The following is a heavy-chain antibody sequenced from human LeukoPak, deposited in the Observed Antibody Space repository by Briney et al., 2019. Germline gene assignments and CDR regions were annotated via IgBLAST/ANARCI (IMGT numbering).Heavy chain of an antibody. V-gene: IGHV4-61*08. CDR2: TYYSGST. J-gene: IGHJ2*01. CDR1: GVSVSSGGYY. CDR3: AREAPYWYFDL. Sequence: SETLSLTCTVSGVSVSSGGYYWSWIRQPPGKGLEWIGYTYYSGSTNYNPSLKSRVTISRDTSKNQFSLKLSSLTAADTAVYYCAREAPYWYFDLWGRGTLVTVSS.